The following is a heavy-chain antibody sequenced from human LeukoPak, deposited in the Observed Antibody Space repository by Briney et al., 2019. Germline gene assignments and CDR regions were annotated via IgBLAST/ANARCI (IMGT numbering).Heavy chain of an antibody. CDR3: AREEVGIEVWGSFDI. V-gene: IGHV4-39*02. CDR2: VYYSGST. Sequence: SETLSLTCTVSGGSITSSSYYWGWIRQPPGKGLEWIGSVYYSGSTYYNPSLKSRVTMSVGTSKNQFSLKLSSVTAADTAVYYCAREEVGIEVWGSFDIWGQGTMVTVSS. J-gene: IGHJ3*02. D-gene: IGHD1-26*01. CDR1: GGSITSSSYY.